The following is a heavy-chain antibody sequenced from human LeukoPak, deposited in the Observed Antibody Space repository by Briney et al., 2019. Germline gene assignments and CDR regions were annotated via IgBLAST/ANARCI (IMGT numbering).Heavy chain of an antibody. Sequence: GGSLRLSCAASGFTFDDYAMHWVRQAPGNALESVSGISWNSGSLGYADSVKGRFTISRENSKNTLWLQMNSLRAEDTAVYYCARLHYDVLTGPFDYWGQGTLVTVSS. D-gene: IGHD3-9*01. CDR3: ARLHYDVLTGPFDY. J-gene: IGHJ4*02. CDR1: GFTFDDYA. CDR2: ISWNSGSL. V-gene: IGHV3-9*01.